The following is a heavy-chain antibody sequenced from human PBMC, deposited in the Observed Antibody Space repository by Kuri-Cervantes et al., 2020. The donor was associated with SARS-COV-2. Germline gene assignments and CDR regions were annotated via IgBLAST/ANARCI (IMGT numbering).Heavy chain of an antibody. CDR2: IYSGGST. CDR3: ARDPSAVTPVY. V-gene: IGHV3-66*01. D-gene: IGHD4-17*01. CDR1: GFTFSSYS. J-gene: IGHJ4*02. Sequence: GGSLRLSCAASGFTFSSYSMNWVRQAPGKGLEWVSVIYSGGSTYYADSVKGRFTISRDNSKTTLYLQMNSLRAEDTAVYYCARDPSAVTPVYWGQGTLVTVSS.